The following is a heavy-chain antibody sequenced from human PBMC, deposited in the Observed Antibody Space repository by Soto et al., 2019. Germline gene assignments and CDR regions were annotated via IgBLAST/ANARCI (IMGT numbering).Heavy chain of an antibody. V-gene: IGHV1-24*01. D-gene: IGHD3-10*01. Sequence: AAVKVSCMVSGYILIELSMHWVRQAAGRGLEGMGGFDHEDGETIYAQNFQGRVTMTEDTSTDTAYMELSSLRSEDTAVYYCAAKRIAMVRGVIIPQFYFDYWGQGTLVTVSS. CDR1: GYILIELS. J-gene: IGHJ4*02. CDR3: AAKRIAMVRGVIIPQFYFDY. CDR2: FDHEDGET.